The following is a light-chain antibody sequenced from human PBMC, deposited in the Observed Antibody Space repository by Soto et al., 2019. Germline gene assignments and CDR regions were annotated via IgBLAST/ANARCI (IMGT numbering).Light chain of an antibody. CDR1: SSDVGSYNL. V-gene: IGLV2-23*02. Sequence: QSALTQPASVSGSPGQSITISCTGTSSDVGSYNLVSWYQQHPGKAPKLMIYEVNKRPSGVSDRFSGSKSGNTASLTISGLQAEDEADYYCCSYAGRITWVFGGGTKVTVL. CDR2: EVN. CDR3: CSYAGRITWV. J-gene: IGLJ3*02.